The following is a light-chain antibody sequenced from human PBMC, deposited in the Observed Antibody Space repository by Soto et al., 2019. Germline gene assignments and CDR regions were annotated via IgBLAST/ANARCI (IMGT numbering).Light chain of an antibody. V-gene: IGKV1-5*01. CDR3: QQYNSYWT. CDR1: QSISSW. Sequence: DIQMTQSPSTLSASVGDRVTITCRASQSISSWLAWYQQKPGKAPKLLIYDASNLESGVPSRFSGGGSGTEFSLTISSLQPDDFATYYCQQYNSYWTFGQGTKVDI. J-gene: IGKJ1*01. CDR2: DAS.